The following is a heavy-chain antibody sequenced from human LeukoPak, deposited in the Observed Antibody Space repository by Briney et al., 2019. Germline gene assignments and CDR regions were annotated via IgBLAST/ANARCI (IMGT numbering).Heavy chain of an antibody. J-gene: IGHJ4*02. V-gene: IGHV1-69*05. CDR1: GGTFSSYA. D-gene: IGHD4-17*01. CDR2: IIPIFGTA. Sequence: ASVKVSCKASGGTFSSYAISWVRQAPGQALEWMGRIIPIFGTANYAQKFQGRVTITTDESTSTAYMELSSLRSEDTAVYYCAQDGESYGDYGKGIDYWGQGTLVTVSS. CDR3: AQDGESYGDYGKGIDY.